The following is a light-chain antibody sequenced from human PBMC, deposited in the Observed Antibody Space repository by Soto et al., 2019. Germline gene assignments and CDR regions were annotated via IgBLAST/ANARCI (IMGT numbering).Light chain of an antibody. Sequence: EIALTPAPGTLSLSPGERATLSCRTSQSVSSGDFAWYQHRPGQAPRLVIYGASTRATGVPDRVSGSGSGTDFTLTISGLEPDDVAVYVCLQYGNSPYTFGQGTKLE. CDR3: LQYGNSPYT. CDR1: QSVSSGD. V-gene: IGKV3-20*01. CDR2: GAS. J-gene: IGKJ2*01.